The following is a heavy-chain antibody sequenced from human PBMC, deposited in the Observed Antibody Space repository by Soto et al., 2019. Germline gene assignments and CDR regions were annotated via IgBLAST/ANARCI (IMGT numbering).Heavy chain of an antibody. CDR2: ISNSGTT. D-gene: IGHD1-7*01. CDR1: GGSISITPHY. CDR3: VGDGKIRNYYY. J-gene: IGHJ4*02. Sequence: SETLSLTCTVSGGSISITPHYWGWIRQPPGKGLEWIGSISNSGTTYYNPSLKSRVTISVDTSKNQFSLKLTSATAADTAIYYCVGDGKIRNYYYWGQGTLVTVS. V-gene: IGHV4-39*01.